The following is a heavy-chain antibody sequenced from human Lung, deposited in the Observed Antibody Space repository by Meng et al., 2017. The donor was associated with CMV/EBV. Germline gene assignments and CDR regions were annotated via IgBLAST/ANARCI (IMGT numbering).Heavy chain of an antibody. Sequence: RGSXRLXCAASGFTFSSYAMHWVRQAPGKGLEWVAVISYDGSNKYYADSVKGRFTISRDNSKNTLYLQMNSLRAEDTAVYYCAREGYSYGFGGLFDYWGQGXLVTVSS. V-gene: IGHV3-30*04. CDR3: AREGYSYGFGGLFDY. J-gene: IGHJ4*02. CDR1: GFTFSSYA. D-gene: IGHD5-18*01. CDR2: ISYDGSNK.